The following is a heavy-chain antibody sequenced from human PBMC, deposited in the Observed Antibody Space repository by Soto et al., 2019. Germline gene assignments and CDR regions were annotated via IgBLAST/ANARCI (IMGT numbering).Heavy chain of an antibody. J-gene: IGHJ6*02. CDR2: IYYSGST. D-gene: IGHD4-4*01. Sequence: QVQLQESGPGLVKPSETLSLTCTVSGGSISSYYWSWIRQPPGKGLEWIGYIYYSGSTNYNPSLKSRVTISVDTSKNQFSLKLSSVTAADTAVYYCARDRLATVTTSVPNYYYYYGMDVWGQGTTVTASS. CDR3: ARDRLATVTTSVPNYYYYYGMDV. CDR1: GGSISSYY. V-gene: IGHV4-59*01.